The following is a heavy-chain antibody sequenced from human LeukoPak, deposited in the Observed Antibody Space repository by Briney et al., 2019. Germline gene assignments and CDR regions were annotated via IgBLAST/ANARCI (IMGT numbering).Heavy chain of an antibody. D-gene: IGHD3-22*01. CDR3: ARDGYYDSSDPFDY. CDR2: ISSSSSYI. V-gene: IGHV3-21*01. CDR1: GFTFSSYS. Sequence: PGGSLRLSCAASGFTFSSYSMNWARQAPGKGLEWVSSISSSSSYIYYADSVKGRFTISRDNAKNSLYLQKNSLRAEDTAVYYCARDGYYDSSDPFDYWGQGTLVTVSS. J-gene: IGHJ4*02.